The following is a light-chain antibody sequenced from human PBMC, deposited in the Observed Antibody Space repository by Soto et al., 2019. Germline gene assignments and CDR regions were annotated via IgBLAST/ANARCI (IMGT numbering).Light chain of an antibody. CDR1: QSVSIN. Sequence: ERVMTQSPATLSVSPGDRATLSCRASQSVSINLAWYQQKPGQAPRLLIYGASTRATGIPARFSGSGSGTEFTLTISSLQSEDLAVYYCQQYNNWPLTFGGGTKVEIK. CDR2: GAS. J-gene: IGKJ4*01. CDR3: QQYNNWPLT. V-gene: IGKV3-15*01.